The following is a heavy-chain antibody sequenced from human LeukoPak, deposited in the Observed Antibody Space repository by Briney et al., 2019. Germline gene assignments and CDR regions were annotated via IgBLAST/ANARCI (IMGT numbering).Heavy chain of an antibody. V-gene: IGHV3-7*03. CDR1: GFTFSSYW. J-gene: IGHJ4*02. D-gene: IGHD3-22*01. Sequence: PGGSLRLSCAASGFTFSSYWMTWVRQAPGKGLEWVANIKQDGSEKYYVDSVKGRFTISRDNSKNTLYLQMNSLRAEDTAVYYCAKEGDNGVGSSGYFGYWGQGTLVTVSS. CDR3: AKEGDNGVGSSGYFGY. CDR2: IKQDGSEK.